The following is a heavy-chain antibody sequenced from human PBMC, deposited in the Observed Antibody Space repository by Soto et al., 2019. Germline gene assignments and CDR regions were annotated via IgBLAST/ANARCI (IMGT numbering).Heavy chain of an antibody. CDR2: ISYDGSNK. V-gene: IGHV3-30*18. Sequence: GGSLRLSCAASGFTFSSYGMHWVRQAPGKGLEWVAVISYDGSNKYYADSVKGRFTISRDNSKNTLYLQMNSPRAEDTAVYYCAKGATWEEHGYNRDYFDYWGQGTLVTVSS. J-gene: IGHJ4*02. CDR3: AKGATWEEHGYNRDYFDY. D-gene: IGHD5-12*01. CDR1: GFTFSSYG.